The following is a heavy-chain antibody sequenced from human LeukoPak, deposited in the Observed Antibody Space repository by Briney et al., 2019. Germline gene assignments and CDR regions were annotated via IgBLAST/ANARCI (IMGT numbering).Heavy chain of an antibody. CDR3: ASIHPLRGRAAVTDAFDI. V-gene: IGHV3-53*05. Sequence: RRYRRLACGASALSMRSEYISGVRESLGKRLEWVSVIYSGGSTYYADSVKGRFTISRDNSKNTLYLQMNSLRAEDTAVYYCASIHPLRGRAAVTDAFDIWGQGTMVTVSS. CDR1: ALSMRSEY. D-gene: IGHD6-13*01. J-gene: IGHJ3*02. CDR2: IYSGGST.